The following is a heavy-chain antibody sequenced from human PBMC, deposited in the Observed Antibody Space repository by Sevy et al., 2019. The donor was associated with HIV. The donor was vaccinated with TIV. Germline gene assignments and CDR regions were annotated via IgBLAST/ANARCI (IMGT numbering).Heavy chain of an antibody. J-gene: IGHJ4*02. V-gene: IGHV3-30*18. CDR1: GFTFSSYG. CDR3: AKVRHYDSSGRRAGFDY. Sequence: GSLRLSCAASGFTFSSYGMHWVRQAPGKGLEWVAVISYDGSNKYYADSVKGRFTISRDNSKNTLYLQMNSLRAEDTAVYYCAKVRHYDSSGRRAGFDYWGQGTLVTVSS. D-gene: IGHD3-22*01. CDR2: ISYDGSNK.